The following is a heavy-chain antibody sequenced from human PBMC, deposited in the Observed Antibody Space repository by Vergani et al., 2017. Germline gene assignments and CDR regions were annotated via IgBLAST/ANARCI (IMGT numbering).Heavy chain of an antibody. D-gene: IGHD2-15*01. CDR3: AKDILGYCSGGSCFFDY. V-gene: IGHV3-23*01. J-gene: IGHJ4*02. Sequence: EVHLLESGGGQVEAGGSLRLSCVASGFTFSNSAMSWVRQTSGKGLEWVSAISGHGDRTYYADSVKCRFTISRDNSKNTLYLQMNSLRAEDTAVYYCAKDILGYCSGGSCFFDYWGQGTLVTVSS. CDR2: ISGHGDRT. CDR1: GFTFSNSA.